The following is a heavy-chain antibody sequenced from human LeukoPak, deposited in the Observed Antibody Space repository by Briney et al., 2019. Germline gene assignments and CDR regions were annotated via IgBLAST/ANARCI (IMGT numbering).Heavy chain of an antibody. CDR1: GFTFSSYW. CDR3: ARDQRYCSSSSCPWEPFDY. Sequence: GGSLRLSCAASGFTFSSYWMSWVRQAPGKGLEWVANIKQDGSEKYHVHSVKGRFTSARDNAKNSLYLQMNSLRAEDTAVYYCARDQRYCSSSSCPWEPFDYWGQGTLVTVSS. J-gene: IGHJ4*02. CDR2: IKQDGSEK. D-gene: IGHD2-2*01. V-gene: IGHV3-7*05.